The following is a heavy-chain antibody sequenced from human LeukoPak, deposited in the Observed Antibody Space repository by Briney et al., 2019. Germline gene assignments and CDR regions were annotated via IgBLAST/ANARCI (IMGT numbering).Heavy chain of an antibody. D-gene: IGHD6-19*01. CDR3: ARDGVAGRGPDAFDI. Sequence: PSETLSLTCTVSGGSISSYYWSWIRQPPGKGLEWIGYIYYSGSTNYNPSLKSRVTISVDTSKNQFSLKLSPVTAADTAVYYCARDGVAGRGPDAFDIWGQGQWSPSLQ. V-gene: IGHV4-59*01. CDR2: IYYSGST. J-gene: IGHJ3*02. CDR1: GGSISSYY.